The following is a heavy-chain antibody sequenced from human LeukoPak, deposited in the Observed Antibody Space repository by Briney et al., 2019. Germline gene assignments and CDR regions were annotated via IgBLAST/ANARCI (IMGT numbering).Heavy chain of an antibody. CDR2: IYYSGST. D-gene: IGHD5-18*01. CDR3: ARDSGYSYGPVYYYYGMDV. V-gene: IGHV4-59*01. CDR1: GGSISSYY. J-gene: IGHJ6*02. Sequence: SETLSLTCTVSGGSISSYYWSWIRQPPGKGLEWIGYIYYSGSTNYNPSLKSQVTISVDTSKNQFSLKLSSVTAADTAVYYCARDSGYSYGPVYYYYGMDVWGQGTTVTVSS.